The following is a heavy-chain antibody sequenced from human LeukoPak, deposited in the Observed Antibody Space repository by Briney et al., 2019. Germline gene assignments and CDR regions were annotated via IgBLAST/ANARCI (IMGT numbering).Heavy chain of an antibody. Sequence: SETLSLTCTVSGGSISSYYWSWIRQPPGKGLEWIGYIYYSGSTNYNPSLKSRVTVSVDTSKNQFSLKLSSVTAADTAVYYCARVGYSSGYYTFDYWGQGTLVTVSS. CDR2: IYYSGST. D-gene: IGHD3-22*01. CDR1: GGSISSYY. J-gene: IGHJ4*02. CDR3: ARVGYSSGYYTFDY. V-gene: IGHV4-59*01.